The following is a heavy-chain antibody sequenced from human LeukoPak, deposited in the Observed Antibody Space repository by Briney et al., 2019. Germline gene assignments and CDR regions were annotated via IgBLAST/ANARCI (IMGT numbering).Heavy chain of an antibody. J-gene: IGHJ4*02. CDR2: INHSGST. CDR1: GGSISSSSYY. Sequence: SETLSLTCTVSGGSISSSSYYWGWIRQPPGKGLEWIGEINHSGSTNYNPSLKSRVTISVDTSKNQFSLKLSSVTAADTAVYYCAGGTVLDTAIKKGSFDYWGQGTLVTVSS. CDR3: AGGTVLDTAIKKGSFDY. V-gene: IGHV4-39*07. D-gene: IGHD5-18*01.